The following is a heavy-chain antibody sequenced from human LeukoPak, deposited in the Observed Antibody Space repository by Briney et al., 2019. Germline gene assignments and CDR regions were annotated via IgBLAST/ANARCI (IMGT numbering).Heavy chain of an antibody. J-gene: IGHJ4*02. V-gene: IGHV3-74*01. D-gene: IGHD6-13*01. CDR2: VNRDGSST. CDR3: ARDRSISAAGDTY. Sequence: GSLRLSCAASGFTFSDYWMHWVRQAPGKGLVWVSRVNRDGSSTSYADSVKGRFTISRDNAKNTLSLQMNSLRAEDTAVYYCARDRSISAAGDTYWGQGTLVTVSS. CDR1: GFTFSDYW.